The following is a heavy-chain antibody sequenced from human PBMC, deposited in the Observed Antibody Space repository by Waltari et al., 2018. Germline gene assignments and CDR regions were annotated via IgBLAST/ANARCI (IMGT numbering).Heavy chain of an antibody. D-gene: IGHD2-8*02. Sequence: QVQLVESGGGVVQPGRSLRLSCAASGFTFSRYAMHWVRQAPGKGLGGVAVIWYDGSYKFYADAVKGRFSISRDNPKNTLHLQMDSLRAEDSAIYYCAKDGSASRLVRYYLDSWGPGTLVTVSS. CDR2: IWYDGSYK. J-gene: IGHJ4*02. CDR3: AKDGSASRLVRYYLDS. CDR1: GFTFSRYA. V-gene: IGHV3-33*06.